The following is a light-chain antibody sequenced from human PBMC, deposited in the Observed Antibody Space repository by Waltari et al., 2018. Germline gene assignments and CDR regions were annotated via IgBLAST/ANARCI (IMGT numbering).Light chain of an antibody. CDR3: CSYAGNSLFWV. V-gene: IGLV2-23*02. CDR1: SSDVGSYNF. CDR2: EVP. J-gene: IGLJ3*02. Sequence: QSALTQPASVSGSPGQSITISCTGTSSDVGSYNFFSGYQQHPGKGPKLMIYEVPMRPSGVSNRFSGSKYGNTASLTISGLQAEDEADYYCCSYAGNSLFWVFGGGTKLTVL.